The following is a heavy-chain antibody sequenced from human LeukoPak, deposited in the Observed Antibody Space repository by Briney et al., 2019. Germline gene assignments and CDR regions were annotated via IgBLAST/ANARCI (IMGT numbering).Heavy chain of an antibody. V-gene: IGHV3-23*01. J-gene: IGHJ4*02. D-gene: IGHD2-15*01. Sequence: GGSLRLSCAASGFTFSSYAMSWVRQAPGKGLEWVSAISGSGGSTYYADSVKGRFTISRDNSKNTLYLQMNSLRAEDTAVYYCATGLPYCSGGSCYWYFDYWGQGTLVTVSS. CDR1: GFTFSSYA. CDR3: ATGLPYCSGGSCYWYFDY. CDR2: ISGSGGST.